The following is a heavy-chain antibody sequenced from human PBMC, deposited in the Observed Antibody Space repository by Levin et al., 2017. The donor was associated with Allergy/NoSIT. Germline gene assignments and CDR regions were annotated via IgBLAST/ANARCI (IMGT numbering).Heavy chain of an antibody. Sequence: PGGSLRLSCVVSGFTFTNYAMHWVRQAPGKGLEWVTVVGSNAVTKFYADSVKGRFTVSRDNSRNILFLQMDSLRPEDTAVYYCARRAVSGSAKEEVPDYWGRGTLLTVSS. CDR2: VGSNAVTK. V-gene: IGHV3-30-3*01. J-gene: IGHJ4*02. CDR3: ARRAVSGSAKEEVPDY. CDR1: GFTFTNYA. D-gene: IGHD5-12*01.